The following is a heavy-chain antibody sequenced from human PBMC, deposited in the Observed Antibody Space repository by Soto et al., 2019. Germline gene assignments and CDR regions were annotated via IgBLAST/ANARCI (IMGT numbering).Heavy chain of an antibody. CDR2: INPSGGST. D-gene: IGHD5-18*01. CDR1: GYTFTSYY. Sequence: ASVKVSCKASGYTFTSYYMHWVRQAPGQGLEWMGIINPSGGSTSYAQKFQGRVTMTRDTSTSTVYMELSSLRSEDTAVYYCARWEVPLWNKRHYYYGMDVWGQGTTVTVSS. V-gene: IGHV1-46*01. CDR3: ARWEVPLWNKRHYYYGMDV. J-gene: IGHJ6*02.